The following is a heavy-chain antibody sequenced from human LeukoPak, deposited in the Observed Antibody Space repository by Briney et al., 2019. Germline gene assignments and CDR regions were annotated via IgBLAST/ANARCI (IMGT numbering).Heavy chain of an antibody. V-gene: IGHV4-38-2*02. Sequence: SEALSLTCTVSGYSISSGYYWGWIRQPPGKGLEWIGSIYHSGSTNYNPSLKSRVTISADTSRNHFSLNLSSVTAADTAVYYCARGRSGSSSGWPKRYYFDYWGQGTLVTVSS. CDR3: ARGRSGSSSGWPKRYYFDY. CDR2: IYHSGST. D-gene: IGHD6-19*01. J-gene: IGHJ4*02. CDR1: GYSISSGYY.